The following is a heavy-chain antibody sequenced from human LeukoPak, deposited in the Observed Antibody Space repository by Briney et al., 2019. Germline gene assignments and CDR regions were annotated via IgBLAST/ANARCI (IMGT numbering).Heavy chain of an antibody. V-gene: IGHV4-38-2*02. Sequence: PSETLSLTCTVSGYSISSGYYWGWIRQPPGKGLEWIGSIYHSGSTYYNPSLKSRVTISVDTSKNQFSLKLSSVTAADTAVYYCARGRVEDLPPVNWGQGTLVTVSS. CDR1: GYSISSGYY. CDR3: ARGRVEDLPPVN. CDR2: IYHSGST. D-gene: IGHD3-16*02. J-gene: IGHJ4*02.